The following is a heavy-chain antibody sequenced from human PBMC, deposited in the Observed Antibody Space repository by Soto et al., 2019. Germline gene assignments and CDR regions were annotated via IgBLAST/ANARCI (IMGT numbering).Heavy chain of an antibody. V-gene: IGHV4-59*01. CDR3: ARQQWLVLNAFHI. CDR1: GGSISSYY. CDR2: IYYSGST. J-gene: IGHJ3*02. Sequence: SETLSLTCTVSGGSISSYYWSWIRQPPGKGLEWIGYIYYSGSTNYNPSLKSRVTISVDTSKNQFSLKLSSVTAADTAVYYCARQQWLVLNAFHIWGQATMVTVSS. D-gene: IGHD6-19*01.